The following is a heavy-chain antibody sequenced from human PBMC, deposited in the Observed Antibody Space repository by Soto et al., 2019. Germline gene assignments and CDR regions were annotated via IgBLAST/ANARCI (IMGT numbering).Heavy chain of an antibody. V-gene: IGHV1-69*08. CDR3: AREEGYYKMGTFPVYDMDV. CDR1: GGTLSSET. Sequence: QVQLVQSGPEVKKSGSSVKVSCKVSGGTLSSETISWLRQAPGQGLEWMGRIIPLLGIGNYAQKFQGRVTITEYISTNTGYMELRSLTSRDTAMYYCAREEGYYKMGTFPVYDMDVWGNGTTVTVS. D-gene: IGHD2-21*01. J-gene: IGHJ6*03. CDR2: IIPLLGIG.